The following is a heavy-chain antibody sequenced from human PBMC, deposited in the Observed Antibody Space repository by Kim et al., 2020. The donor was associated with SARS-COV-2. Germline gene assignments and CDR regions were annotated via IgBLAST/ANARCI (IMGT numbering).Heavy chain of an antibody. D-gene: IGHD3-10*01. CDR3: ARDGDMVRGALDY. J-gene: IGHJ4*02. Sequence: YADSVKGRFTISRDNAKNSLYLQMNSLRAEDTAVYYCARDGDMVRGALDYWGQGTLVTVSS. V-gene: IGHV3-21*01.